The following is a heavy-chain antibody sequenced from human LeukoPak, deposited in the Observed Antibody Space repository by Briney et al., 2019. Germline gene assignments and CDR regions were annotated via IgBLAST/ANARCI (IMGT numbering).Heavy chain of an antibody. CDR2: ISGSNGNT. Sequence: EASVKVSCKASGYSFNRYGVSWVRQAPGQGLEWMGWISGSNGNTNYAQSFQGRVTMTTDVSTGTAYMDLRNLRFDDTAVYLCARSGRGTYYYFDLWGQGTLVTVSS. D-gene: IGHD1-26*01. CDR1: GYSFNRYG. J-gene: IGHJ4*02. V-gene: IGHV1-18*01. CDR3: ARSGRGTYYYFDL.